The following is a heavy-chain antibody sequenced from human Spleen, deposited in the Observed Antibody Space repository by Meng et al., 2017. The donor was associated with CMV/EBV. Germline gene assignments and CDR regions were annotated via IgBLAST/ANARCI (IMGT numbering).Heavy chain of an antibody. CDR3: TTKLA. Sequence: SVRLFCAASEFTVSSAWMSWVRPAPGRGLEWVGRIKSKTDGGTTDYAAPVKGRFTISRDDSKNTLYLQMNSLKTEDTAVYYCTTKLAWGQGTLVTVSS. CDR1: EFTVSSAW. J-gene: IGHJ5*02. D-gene: IGHD1-1*01. V-gene: IGHV3-15*01. CDR2: IKSKTDGGTT.